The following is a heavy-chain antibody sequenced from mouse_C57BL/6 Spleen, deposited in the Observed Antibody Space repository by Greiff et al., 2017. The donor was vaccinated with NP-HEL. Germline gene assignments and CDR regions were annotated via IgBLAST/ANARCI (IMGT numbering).Heavy chain of an antibody. CDR2: ISSGSSTI. J-gene: IGHJ1*03. D-gene: IGHD1-1*01. CDR3: ARGSPYWYFDV. V-gene: IGHV5-17*01. CDR1: GFTFSDYG. Sequence: EVQLVESGGGLVKPGGSLKLSCAASGFTFSDYGMHWVRQAPEKGLEWVAYISSGSSTIYYADTVKGRFTISRDNAKNTLFLQMTSLRSEDTAMYYCARGSPYWYFDVWGTGTTVTVSS.